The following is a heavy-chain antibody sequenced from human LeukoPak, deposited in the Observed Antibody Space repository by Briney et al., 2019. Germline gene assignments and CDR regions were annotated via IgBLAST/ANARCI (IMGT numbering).Heavy chain of an antibody. CDR3: TVDYYASGSPAY. CDR2: IRTKAYGGTT. CDR1: GFTFGDYA. Sequence: PGGSLRLSCTASGFTFGDYAMSWFRQAPGKGLEWVGFIRTKAYGGTTEYAASVKGRFTISRDDSKSIAYLQMNGLKTEDTAVYCCTVDYYASGSPAYWGQGTLVTVFS. J-gene: IGHJ4*02. D-gene: IGHD3-10*01. V-gene: IGHV3-49*03.